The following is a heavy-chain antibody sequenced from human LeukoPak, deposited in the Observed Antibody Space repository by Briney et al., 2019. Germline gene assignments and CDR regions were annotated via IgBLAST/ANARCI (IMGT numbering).Heavy chain of an antibody. CDR2: IIPIFGTA. D-gene: IGHD1-1*01. CDR1: GGTFSSYA. V-gene: IGHV1-69*13. CDR3: AYLAEGGYAIDY. J-gene: IGHJ4*02. Sequence: ASVKVSCKASGGTFSSYAISWVRQAPGQGLEWMGGIIPIFGTANYAQKFQGRVTITADESTSTAYMELSSLRSDDTAVYYCAYLAEGGYAIDYWGQGTLVTVSS.